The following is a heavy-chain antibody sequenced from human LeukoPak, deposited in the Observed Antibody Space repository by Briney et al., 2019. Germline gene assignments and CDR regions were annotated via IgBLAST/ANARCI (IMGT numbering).Heavy chain of an antibody. Sequence: PGGSLRLSCAASGFTFSSYAMTWVRQAPGKGLEWVSSIKITGDSTYYADSVKGRFTISRDNSKNTLYLQMNSLRAEDTAVYYCAKDRGMTGWGQGTLVTVSS. V-gene: IGHV3-23*01. CDR2: IKITGDST. J-gene: IGHJ4*02. D-gene: IGHD3-10*01. CDR1: GFTFSSYA. CDR3: AKDRGMTG.